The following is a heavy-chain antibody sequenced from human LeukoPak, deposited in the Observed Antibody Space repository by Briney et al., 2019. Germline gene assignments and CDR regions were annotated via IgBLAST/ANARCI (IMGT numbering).Heavy chain of an antibody. D-gene: IGHD3-22*01. CDR3: ARGTYYYDSSGYYQYYFDY. J-gene: IGHJ4*02. CDR2: ISSDGSNK. CDR1: GFTFGSHA. V-gene: IGHV3-30*04. Sequence: GGSLRLSCAASGFTFGSHAMHWVRQAPGKGLEWVTVISSDGSNKYYADSVKGRFTISRDNSKNTLYLQMNSLRPEDTALYYCARGTYYYDSSGYYQYYFDYWGQGTLVTVSS.